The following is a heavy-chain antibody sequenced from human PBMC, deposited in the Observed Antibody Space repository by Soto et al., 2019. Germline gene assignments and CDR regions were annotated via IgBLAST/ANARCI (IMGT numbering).Heavy chain of an antibody. CDR1: GFTFSSYS. CDR2: ISSSSSYI. D-gene: IGHD5-12*01. CDR3: ARDITARFRGGYSGYDYGGDAFDI. Sequence: GGSLRLSCAASGFTFSSYSMNWVRQAPGKGLEWVSSISSSSSYIYYADSVKGRFTISRDNAKNSLYLQMNSLRAEDTAVYYCARDITARFRGGYSGYDYGGDAFDIWGQGTMVTVSS. V-gene: IGHV3-21*01. J-gene: IGHJ3*02.